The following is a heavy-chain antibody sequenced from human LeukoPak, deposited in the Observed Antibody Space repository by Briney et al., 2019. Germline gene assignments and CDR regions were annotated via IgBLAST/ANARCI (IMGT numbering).Heavy chain of an antibody. Sequence: ETLSLTCTVSGDSLSPYQWSWVRQAPGKGLEWVANIKQDGSEKYYVDSVTGRFTISRDNAKNSLYLQMNSLRAEDTAVYYCAREAITMVRGVFINQYYFDYWGQGILVTVSS. J-gene: IGHJ4*02. D-gene: IGHD3-10*01. V-gene: IGHV3-7*01. CDR3: AREAITMVRGVFINQYYFDY. CDR1: GDSLSPYQ. CDR2: IKQDGSEK.